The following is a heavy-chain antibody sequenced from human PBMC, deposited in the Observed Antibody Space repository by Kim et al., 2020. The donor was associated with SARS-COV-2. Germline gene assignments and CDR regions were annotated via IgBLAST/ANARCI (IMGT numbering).Heavy chain of an antibody. D-gene: IGHD5-12*01. Sequence: ASVKVSCKASRYTFTSYAMNWVRQAPGQGLEWMGWINTNTGNPTYAQGFTGRFVFSLDTSVSTAYLQISSLKAEDTAVYYCARGFLIVATTPSFDYWGQGTLVTVSS. CDR3: ARGFLIVATTPSFDY. V-gene: IGHV7-4-1*02. J-gene: IGHJ4*02. CDR1: RYTFTSYA. CDR2: INTNTGNP.